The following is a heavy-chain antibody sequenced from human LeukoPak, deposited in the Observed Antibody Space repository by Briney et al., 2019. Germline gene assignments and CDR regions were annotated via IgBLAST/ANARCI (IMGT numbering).Heavy chain of an antibody. CDR2: INHSGST. CDR3: ARARSDYDFWSGYHFYFDY. V-gene: IGHV4-34*01. Sequence: SETLSLTCAVYGGSFSGYYWSWIRQPPGKGLEWIGEINHSGSTNYNPSLKSRVTISVDTSKNQFSLKLSSVTAADTAVYYCARARSDYDFWSGYHFYFDYWGQGTLVTVSS. J-gene: IGHJ4*02. CDR1: GGSFSGYY. D-gene: IGHD3-3*01.